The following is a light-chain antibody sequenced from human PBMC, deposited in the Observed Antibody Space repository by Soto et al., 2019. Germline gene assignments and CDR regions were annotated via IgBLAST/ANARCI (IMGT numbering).Light chain of an antibody. J-gene: IGKJ4*01. CDR3: QQAATFPLT. CDR2: SAS. Sequence: DIQMTQSPSSLSASVGDRVTITCRASQGIRDALGWYQQKPGKVPKRLIYSASSLQNGVPSRFSGSGSETVFTLTISSVQPEDSATYYCQQAATFPLTFGGGTEVEIK. V-gene: IGKV1-17*01. CDR1: QGIRDA.